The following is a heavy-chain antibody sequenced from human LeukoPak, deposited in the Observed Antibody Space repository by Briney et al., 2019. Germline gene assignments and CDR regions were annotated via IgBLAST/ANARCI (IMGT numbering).Heavy chain of an antibody. V-gene: IGHV1-8*01. CDR1: GHTFTSYD. D-gene: IGHD6-13*01. Sequence: ASVKVSSKASGHTFTSYDINRVRQATGQGLEWMGWMNPDSGNTGYAQKFQGRVTMTRNPSISTAYMELSSLTSEDTAVYYCARRIAAAGVGIVYWGQGTLVTVSS. CDR3: ARRIAAAGVGIVY. CDR2: MNPDSGNT. J-gene: IGHJ4*02.